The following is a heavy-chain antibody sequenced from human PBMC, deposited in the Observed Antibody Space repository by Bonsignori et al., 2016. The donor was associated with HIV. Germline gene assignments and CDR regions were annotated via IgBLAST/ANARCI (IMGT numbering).Heavy chain of an antibody. Sequence: ASVKVSCKVSGYTLTELSMHWVRQAPGKGLEWMGGFDPEDGETIYAQKFQGRVTMTEDTSTDTAYMELSSLRSEDTAVYYCATGYDYGDYRAWFYWGQGTLVTVSS. V-gene: IGHV1-24*01. J-gene: IGHJ4*02. D-gene: IGHD4-17*01. CDR1: GYTLTELS. CDR3: ATGYDYGDYRAWFY. CDR2: FDPEDGET.